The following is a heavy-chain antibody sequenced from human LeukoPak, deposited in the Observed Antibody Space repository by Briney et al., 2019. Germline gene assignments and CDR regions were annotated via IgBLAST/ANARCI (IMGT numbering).Heavy chain of an antibody. CDR2: IYYSGST. D-gene: IGHD2-15*01. CDR3: ARHLRTPVVAASDAFDI. V-gene: IGHV4-39*01. J-gene: IGHJ3*02. Sequence: SETLSLTCTVSGGSISSSSYYWGWIRQPPGKGLEWIGSIYYSGSTYYNPSLKGRVTISVDTSKNQFSLKLSSVTAADTAVYYCARHLRTPVVAASDAFDIWGQGTMVTVSS. CDR1: GGSISSSSYY.